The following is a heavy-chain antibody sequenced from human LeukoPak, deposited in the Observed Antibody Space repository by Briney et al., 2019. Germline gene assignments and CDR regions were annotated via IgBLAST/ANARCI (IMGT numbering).Heavy chain of an antibody. V-gene: IGHV3-43*02. CDR2: ISGDGGST. CDR3: AKDMITFGGVITYFDY. D-gene: IGHD3-16*02. CDR1: GFTFDDYA. Sequence: GGSLRLSCAASGFTFDDYAMHWVRQAPGKGLEWVSLISGDGGSTYYADSVRGRFTISRDNSKNSLYLQMNSLRTEDTALYYCAKDMITFGGVITYFDYWGQGTLVTVSS. J-gene: IGHJ4*02.